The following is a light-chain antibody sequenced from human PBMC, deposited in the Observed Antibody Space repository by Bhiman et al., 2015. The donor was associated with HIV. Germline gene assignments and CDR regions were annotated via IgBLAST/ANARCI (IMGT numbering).Light chain of an antibody. J-gene: IGLJ1*01. V-gene: IGLV2-14*03. CDR3: QSYDSGLGLYL. Sequence: QSALTQPASVSGSPGQSITISCTGSGSDVGGYNHVSWYQQHPGKAPKLMIYDVTNRPSGVSNRFSGSKSGNTASLTISGLQAEDEADYYCQSYDSGLGLYLFGGGTSVTVL. CDR2: DVT. CDR1: GSDVGGYNH.